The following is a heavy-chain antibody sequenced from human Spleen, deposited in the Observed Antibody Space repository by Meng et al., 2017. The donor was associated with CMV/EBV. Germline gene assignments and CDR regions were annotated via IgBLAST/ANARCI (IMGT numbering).Heavy chain of an antibody. CDR1: GVTFINHA. Sequence: SVKVSCKASGVTFINHAFTWVRQAPGQGLEWMGEIIPIFGTANYAQKFQGRVTLTTGQFTHTVYMELASLTSEDTAIYYCASAERYCRGSNCYFVEAGVDVWGQGTAVTVSS. CDR2: IIPIFGTA. V-gene: IGHV1-69*05. D-gene: IGHD2-2*01. J-gene: IGHJ6*02. CDR3: ASAERYCRGSNCYFVEAGVDV.